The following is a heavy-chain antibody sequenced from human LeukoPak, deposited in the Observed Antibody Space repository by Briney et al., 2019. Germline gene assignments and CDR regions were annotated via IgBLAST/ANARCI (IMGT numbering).Heavy chain of an antibody. CDR3: ARDFIVVVPAAINYMDV. J-gene: IGHJ6*03. CDR1: GFTFSNFG. D-gene: IGHD2-2*01. CDR2: ISYDGSEE. V-gene: IGHV3-30*19. Sequence: GGSLRLSCAASGFTFSNFGMHWVRQAPGEGLEWVAFISYDGSEEFYADSVKGRFTLSRDTSKNTLYLQMNSLRAEDTAVYYCARDFIVVVPAAINYMDVWGKGTTVTVSS.